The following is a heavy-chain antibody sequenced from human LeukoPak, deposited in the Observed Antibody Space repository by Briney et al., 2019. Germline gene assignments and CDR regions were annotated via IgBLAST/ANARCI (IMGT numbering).Heavy chain of an antibody. V-gene: IGHV4-59*01. D-gene: IGHD3-10*01. CDR3: ARWPPGVGLYFDY. CDR1: GGSISSYY. J-gene: IGHJ4*02. Sequence: KPSETLSLTCTVSGGSISSYYWSWIRQPPGKGLEWIGYIYYSGSTNYNPSLKSRVTISVDTSKNQFSLKLSSVTAADTAVYYCARWPPGVGLYFDYWGQGTPVTVSS. CDR2: IYYSGST.